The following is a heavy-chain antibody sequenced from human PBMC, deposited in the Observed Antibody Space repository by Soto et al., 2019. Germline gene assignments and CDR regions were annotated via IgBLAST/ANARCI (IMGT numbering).Heavy chain of an antibody. J-gene: IGHJ6*02. Sequence: QVQLVQSGAEVKKPGASVKVSCKASGYTFTSYGISWVRQAPGQGLEWMGWISAYNGNTNYAQKLQGRVTMTTDTPTSTAYMELRSLRSDDTAVYYCAGDLLRYSLGYYGMDVWGQGTTVTVSS. CDR2: ISAYNGNT. D-gene: IGHD3-9*01. V-gene: IGHV1-18*01. CDR3: AGDLLRYSLGYYGMDV. CDR1: GYTFTSYG.